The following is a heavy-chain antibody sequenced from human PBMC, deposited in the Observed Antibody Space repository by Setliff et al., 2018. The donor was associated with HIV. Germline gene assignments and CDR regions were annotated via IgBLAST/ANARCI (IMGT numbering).Heavy chain of an antibody. V-gene: IGHV1-69*13. CDR2: IIPIFGTA. J-gene: IGHJ1*01. CDR1: GGTFSSYA. D-gene: IGHD6-19*01. Sequence: SVKVSCKASGGTFSSYAISWVRQAPGQGLEWMGGIIPIFGTANYAQKFQGRVTITADESTSTAYMELSSLRSEDTAVYYCARSGAVWLPQVYFQHWGQCTLVTVSS. CDR3: ARSGAVWLPQVYFQH.